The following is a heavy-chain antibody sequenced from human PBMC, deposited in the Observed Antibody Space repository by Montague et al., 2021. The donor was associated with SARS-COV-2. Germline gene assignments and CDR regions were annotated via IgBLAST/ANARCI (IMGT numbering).Heavy chain of an antibody. CDR1: GFTFSAYA. Sequence: SLRLSCAASGFTFSAYAMSWVRQAPGKGLEWVSSVFASGSGTYYADSVKGRFTISRDNSKSTLFLQMSSLRAEDTSIYYCARDPTVSGMPATISWYFDLWGRGTLVTGSS. CDR3: ARDPTVSGMPATISWYFDL. CDR2: VFASGSGT. V-gene: IGHV3-23*03. D-gene: IGHD1-26*01. J-gene: IGHJ2*01.